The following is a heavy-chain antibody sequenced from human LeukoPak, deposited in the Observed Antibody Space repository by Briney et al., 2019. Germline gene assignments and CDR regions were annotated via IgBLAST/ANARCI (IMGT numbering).Heavy chain of an antibody. CDR2: IIPIFGTA. CDR3: ARRSIRGSSGWYGDYYYYYSMDV. Sequence: SVKVSCKASGGTFSSYTISWVRQAPGQGLEWMGGIIPIFGTANYAQKFQGRVTITADESTSTAYMELSSLRSEDTAVYYCARRSIRGSSGWYGDYYYYYSMDVWGQGTTVTVSS. V-gene: IGHV1-69*01. J-gene: IGHJ6*02. CDR1: GGTFSSYT. D-gene: IGHD6-19*01.